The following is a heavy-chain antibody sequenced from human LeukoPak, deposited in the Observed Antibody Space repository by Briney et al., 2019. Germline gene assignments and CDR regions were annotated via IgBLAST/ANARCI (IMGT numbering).Heavy chain of an antibody. CDR2: IWYDGSNK. Sequence: GGSLRLSCAASGFTFSSYGMHWVRQAPGKGLEWVAVIWYDGSNKYYADSVKGRFTISRDNSKNTLYLQMNSLRAEDTAVYYCARDRSGSGSYYYYYYMDVWGKGTTVTVSS. J-gene: IGHJ6*03. CDR3: ARDRSGSGSYYYYYYMDV. CDR1: GFTFSSYG. V-gene: IGHV3-33*01. D-gene: IGHD3-10*01.